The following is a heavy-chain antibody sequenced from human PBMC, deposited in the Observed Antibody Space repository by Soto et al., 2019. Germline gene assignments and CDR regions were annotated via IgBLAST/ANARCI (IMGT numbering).Heavy chain of an antibody. CDR3: ARAYSSSPRAGMDV. J-gene: IGHJ6*02. CDR2: IWYDGSNK. CDR1: GFTFSSYG. D-gene: IGHD6-6*01. Sequence: GGSLRLSCAASGFTFSSYGMHWVRQAPGKGLEWVAVIWYDGSNKYYADSVKGRFTISRDNSKNTLYLQMNSLRAEDTAVYYCARAYSSSPRAGMDVWGQGTTVTVSS. V-gene: IGHV3-33*01.